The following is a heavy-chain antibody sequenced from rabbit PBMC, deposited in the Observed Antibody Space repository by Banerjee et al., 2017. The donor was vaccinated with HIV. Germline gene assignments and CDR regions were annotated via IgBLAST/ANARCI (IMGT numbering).Heavy chain of an antibody. CDR3: ARSISYAGYTGYGYAYFPL. J-gene: IGHJ4*01. CDR2: IDTNSGST. Sequence: QEQLEESGGDLVKPEGSLTLTCTASGFSFSSSYYMCWVRQAPGKGLELIACIDTNSGSTYYASWAKGRFTITRSTSLNTVDLKMTSLTAADTATYFCARSISYAGYTGYGYAYFPLWGQGTLVTVS. CDR1: GFSFSSSYY. V-gene: IGHV1S43*01. D-gene: IGHD6-1*01.